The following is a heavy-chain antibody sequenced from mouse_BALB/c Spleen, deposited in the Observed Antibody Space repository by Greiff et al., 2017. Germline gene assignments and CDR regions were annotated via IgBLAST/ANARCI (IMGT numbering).Heavy chain of an antibody. CDR3: ARGNWYYAMDY. D-gene: IGHD4-1*01. J-gene: IGHJ4*01. CDR2: INSNGGST. Sequence: EVKLMESGGGLVQPGGSLKLSCAASGFTFSSYGMSWVRQTPDKRLELVATINSNGGSTYYPDSVKGRFTISRDNAKNTLYLQMSSLKSEDTAMYYCARGNWYYAMDYWGQGTSVTVSS. V-gene: IGHV5-6-3*01. CDR1: GFTFSSYG.